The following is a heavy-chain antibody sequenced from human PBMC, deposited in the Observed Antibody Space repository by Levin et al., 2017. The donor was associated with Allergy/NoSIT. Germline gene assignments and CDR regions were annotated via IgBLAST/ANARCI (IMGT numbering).Heavy chain of an antibody. D-gene: IGHD2-15*01. J-gene: IGHJ4*02. Sequence: ASVKVSCKASGYTFTSYGISWVRQAPGQGLEWMGWISAYNGNTNYAQKLQGRVTMTTDTSTSTAYMELRSLRSDDTAVYYCARGRYCSGGSCYSYYFDYWGQGTLVTVSS. CDR1: GYTFTSYG. CDR3: ARGRYCSGGSCYSYYFDY. CDR2: ISAYNGNT. V-gene: IGHV1-18*01.